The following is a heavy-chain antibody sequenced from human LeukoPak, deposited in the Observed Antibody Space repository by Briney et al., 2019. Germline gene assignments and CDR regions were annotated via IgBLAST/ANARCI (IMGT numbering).Heavy chain of an antibody. CDR1: GFTFSSYW. J-gene: IGHJ4*02. CDR2: INTDGSST. CDR3: ARWYCSNINCYYDF. Sequence: GGSLRLSCAASGFTFSSYWMHWVRQAPGKGLVWVSRINTDGSSTSYADSVKGRFTISRDSSKNTLNLQMDSLRAEDTAVYYCARWYCSNINCYYDFWGQGTLVTVSS. V-gene: IGHV3-74*01. D-gene: IGHD2-2*01.